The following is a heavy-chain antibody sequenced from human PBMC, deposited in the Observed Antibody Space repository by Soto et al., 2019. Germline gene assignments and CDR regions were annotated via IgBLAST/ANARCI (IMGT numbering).Heavy chain of an antibody. J-gene: IGHJ1*01. D-gene: IGHD6-13*01. V-gene: IGHV3-30*18. CDR1: GFTFSSYG. Sequence: QVQLVESGGGVVQPGRSLRLSCAASGFTFSSYGMHWVRQAPGKGLEWVAVISYDGSNKYYADSVKGRFTISRDNSKNTLYLQMNSLRAEDTAVYYCVKEVMWQQAVFQHWGQGTLVTVSS. CDR3: VKEVMWQQAVFQH. CDR2: ISYDGSNK.